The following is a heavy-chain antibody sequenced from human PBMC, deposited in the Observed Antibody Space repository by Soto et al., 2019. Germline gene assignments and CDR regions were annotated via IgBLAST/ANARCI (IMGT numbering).Heavy chain of an antibody. CDR1: GGSISSYY. CDR3: ASLPGDYGSGTWNDAFDI. J-gene: IGHJ3*02. V-gene: IGHV4-59*01. CDR2: IYYSGST. Sequence: SETLSLTCTVSGGSISSYYWSWIRQPPGKGLEWIGYIYYSGSTNYNPSLKSRVTISVDTSKNQFSLNLWSVTAADTGVYYCASLPGDYGSGTWNDAFDIWGQGTMVTVSS. D-gene: IGHD3-10*01.